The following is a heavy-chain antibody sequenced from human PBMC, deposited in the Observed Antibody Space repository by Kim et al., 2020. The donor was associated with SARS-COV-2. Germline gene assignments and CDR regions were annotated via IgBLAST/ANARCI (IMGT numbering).Heavy chain of an antibody. CDR2: TYYRSKWYN. CDR1: GDSVSSNSAA. D-gene: IGHD5-18*01. V-gene: IGHV6-1*01. Sequence: SQTLSLTCAISGDSVSSNSAAWNWIRQSPSRGLEWLGSTYYRSKWYNDYAVSVKSRITINPDTSKNQFSLQLNSVTPEDTAVYYCARGGYSYGVYYYYGMDVWGQGTTVTVSS. CDR3: ARGGYSYGVYYYYGMDV. J-gene: IGHJ6*02.